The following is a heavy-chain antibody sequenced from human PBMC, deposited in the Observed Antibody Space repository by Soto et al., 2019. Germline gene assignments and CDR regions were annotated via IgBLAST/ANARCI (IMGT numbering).Heavy chain of an antibody. J-gene: IGHJ3*02. CDR3: AKSKWIQLWLSAFDI. CDR2: ISYDGSNK. V-gene: IGHV3-30*18. Sequence: QVQLVESGGGVVQPGRSLRLSCAASGFTFSSYGMHWVRQAPGKGLEWVAVISYDGSNKYYADSVKGRFTISRDNSKNTLYLQMNSLRAEDTAVYYCAKSKWIQLWLSAFDIWGQGTMVTVSS. D-gene: IGHD5-18*01. CDR1: GFTFSSYG.